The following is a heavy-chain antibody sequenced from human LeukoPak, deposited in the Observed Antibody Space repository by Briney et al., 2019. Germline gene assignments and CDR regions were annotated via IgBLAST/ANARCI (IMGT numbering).Heavy chain of an antibody. Sequence: PAGSLRLSCAASGFTFSSYSMNWVRQAPGKGLEWVSSISSRSSYIYYADSVRGRFTISRDDAKNSLYLQMDSLRAENTAVYYCASQSGFDDWGQGTLVTVSS. D-gene: IGHD3-3*01. CDR1: GFTFSSYS. J-gene: IGHJ4*02. CDR2: ISSRSSYI. V-gene: IGHV3-21*01. CDR3: ASQSGFDD.